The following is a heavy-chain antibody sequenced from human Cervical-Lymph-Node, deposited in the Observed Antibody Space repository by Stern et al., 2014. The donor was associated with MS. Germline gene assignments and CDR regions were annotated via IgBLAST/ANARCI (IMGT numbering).Heavy chain of an antibody. V-gene: IGHV4-31*03. CDR2: IYYSGTT. J-gene: IGHJ6*02. CDR1: GGSISSDNYY. CDR3: ARDHFTTSLDV. D-gene: IGHD2-2*01. Sequence: QVQLVQSGPGLVKPSQTLSLTCTVSGGSISSDNYYWTWIRQHPGQGLEWIGHIYYSGTTYYNPSLKSRVSITVDTSKNLFSLRLSSVTAADTAVYYCARDHFTTSLDVWGHGTTVTVSS.